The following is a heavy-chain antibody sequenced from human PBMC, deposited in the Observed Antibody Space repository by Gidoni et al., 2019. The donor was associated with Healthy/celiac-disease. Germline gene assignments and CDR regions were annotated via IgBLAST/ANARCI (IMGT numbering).Heavy chain of an antibody. Sequence: QVQPQLSGPGLVKPSETPSPTCTVSGGSISSYYWIWIRQPAGKGLEWIGRIYTSGSTNYNPSLKGRVTMSVDTSKNQFSLKLSSVTAADTAVYYCARCIFAEWFDPWGQGTLVTVSS. CDR3: ARCIFAEWFDP. D-gene: IGHD3-3*01. V-gene: IGHV4-4*07. CDR1: GGSISSYY. CDR2: IYTSGST. J-gene: IGHJ5*02.